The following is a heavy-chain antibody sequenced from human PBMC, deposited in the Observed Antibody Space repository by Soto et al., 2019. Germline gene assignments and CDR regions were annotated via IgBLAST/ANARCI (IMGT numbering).Heavy chain of an antibody. CDR1: GFTFSSSA. D-gene: IGHD2-2*01. Sequence: GGSLRLSCAASGFTFSSSAMSWVRQAPGKGLEWVSSISDSGGSTYYADSVKGRFTISRGNAKSTLYLQMNSLRAEDTAVYYCARDYCSSTACPPFHIWGQGTMVTVSS. V-gene: IGHV3-23*01. CDR2: ISDSGGST. J-gene: IGHJ3*02. CDR3: ARDYCSSTACPPFHI.